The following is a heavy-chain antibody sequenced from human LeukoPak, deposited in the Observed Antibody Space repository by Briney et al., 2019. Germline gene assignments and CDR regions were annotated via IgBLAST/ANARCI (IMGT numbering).Heavy chain of an antibody. Sequence: SGGSLRLSCAASGFTFSSYAMHWVRQAPGKGLEWVAVISYDGSNKYYADSVKGRFTISRDNSKNTLYLQMNSLRAEDTAVYYCARGSGEWELTWYFDYWGQGTLVTVSS. CDR1: GFTFSSYA. V-gene: IGHV3-30-3*01. D-gene: IGHD1-26*01. J-gene: IGHJ4*02. CDR3: ARGSGEWELTWYFDY. CDR2: ISYDGSNK.